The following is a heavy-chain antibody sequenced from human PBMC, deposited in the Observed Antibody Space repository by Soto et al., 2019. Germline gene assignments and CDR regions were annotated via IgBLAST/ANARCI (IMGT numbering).Heavy chain of an antibody. CDR2: IYYSGST. D-gene: IGHD2-2*01. CDR3: ARLHCSSPNCVPLDP. J-gene: IGHJ5*02. V-gene: IGHV4-39*01. Sequence: PSETQSLTCTVSGGSISSGDYYWGWIRQPPGKGLEWIGSIYYSGSTSYNPSLKSRVTMSVDTSKKQLSLRLSSVTAADTAVYYCARLHCSSPNCVPLDPWGQGTLVTVSS. CDR1: GGSISSGDYY.